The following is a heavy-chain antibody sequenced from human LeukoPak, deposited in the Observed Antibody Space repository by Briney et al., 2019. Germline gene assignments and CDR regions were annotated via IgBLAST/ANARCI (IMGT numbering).Heavy chain of an antibody. Sequence: GESLKISCKGSGYDFPNYWIGWVRQMPGKGLEWMGIIYSGDSDTRYSPSFQGQVTISADRSINTAYLQWSSLKASDTAIYYCARKSHIGHAFDVWRQGTMVTVSS. CDR2: IYSGDSDT. D-gene: IGHD3-16*01. V-gene: IGHV5-51*01. J-gene: IGHJ3*01. CDR3: ARKSHIGHAFDV. CDR1: GYDFPNYW.